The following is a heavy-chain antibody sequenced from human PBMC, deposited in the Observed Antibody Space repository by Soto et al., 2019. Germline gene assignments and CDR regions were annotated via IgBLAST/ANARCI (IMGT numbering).Heavy chain of an antibody. CDR1: GGSFSGYY. CDR2: INHSGST. V-gene: IGHV4-34*01. Sequence: SETLSLTCAVYGGSFSGYYWSWIRQPPGKGLEWIGEINHSGSTNYNPSLKSRVTISVDTSKNQFSLKLSSVTAADTAVYHCARGRGSGWYRDYWGQGTLVTVSS. J-gene: IGHJ4*02. D-gene: IGHD6-19*01. CDR3: ARGRGSGWYRDY.